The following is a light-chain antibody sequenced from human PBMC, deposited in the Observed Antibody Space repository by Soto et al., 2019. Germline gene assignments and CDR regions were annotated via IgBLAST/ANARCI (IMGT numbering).Light chain of an antibody. V-gene: IGLV2-23*01. CDR1: SSTVGGFNV. Sequence: ALTQPGSESGSPGQSITISGTAPSSTVGGFNVVSWYQQHPGKAPKFIIYVGIKRPSGVYNRSSGSNSGSTASLPISGLQAEDEADYDCGSYVDGNTYVFGTGTKGTDL. CDR2: VGI. CDR3: GSYVDGNTYV. J-gene: IGLJ1*01.